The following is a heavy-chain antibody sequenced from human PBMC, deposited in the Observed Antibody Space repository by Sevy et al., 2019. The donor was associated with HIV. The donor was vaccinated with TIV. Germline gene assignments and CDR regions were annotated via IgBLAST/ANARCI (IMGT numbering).Heavy chain of an antibody. CDR2: INSHGTIT. J-gene: IGHJ6*02. Sequence: GGSLRLSCGASGFTFSSHWMFWVRQAPGKGLVWVSHINSHGTITNYADSMKGCFTISRDNAKNTVYLQINSLRAEDTAVYYCERGQVLRFLEWPTYGMDVWGQGTTVTVSS. CDR3: ERGQVLRFLEWPTYGMDV. V-gene: IGHV3-74*01. CDR1: GFTFSSHW. D-gene: IGHD3-3*01.